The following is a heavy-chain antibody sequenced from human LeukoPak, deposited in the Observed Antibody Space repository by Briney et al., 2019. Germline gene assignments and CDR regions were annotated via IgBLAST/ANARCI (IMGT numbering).Heavy chain of an antibody. V-gene: IGHV3-23*01. D-gene: IGHD5-24*01. CDR2: ISYSGDTT. Sequence: GGSLRLSCAASGFTFSSYGLNWVRQAPGKGLEWVSGISYSGDTTYLADSVKGRFTISRDNSKNTLSLEMNSLRAEDTAVYYCAKVRDGFNSPFDCWGQGTLVTVSS. J-gene: IGHJ4*02. CDR1: GFTFSSYG. CDR3: AKVRDGFNSPFDC.